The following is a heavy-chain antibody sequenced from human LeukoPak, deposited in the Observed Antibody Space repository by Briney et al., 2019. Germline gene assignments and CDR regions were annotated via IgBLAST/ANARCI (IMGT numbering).Heavy chain of an antibody. CDR2: INWNAGST. Sequence: GGSLRPSCATSGFTFDDYGMSWVRQVPGKGLEWVSSINWNAGSTTYADSVKGRFTISRDNANNSLYLQMNSLRAEDTALYYCARVMYHDSGSYYQYFHHWGQGTPVTVSS. D-gene: IGHD3-10*01. CDR1: GFTFDDYG. J-gene: IGHJ4*02. V-gene: IGHV3-20*04. CDR3: ARVMYHDSGSYYQYFHH.